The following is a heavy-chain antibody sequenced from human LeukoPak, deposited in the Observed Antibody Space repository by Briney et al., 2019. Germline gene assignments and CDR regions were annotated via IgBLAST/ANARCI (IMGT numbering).Heavy chain of an antibody. CDR1: GFTFSNSA. CDR2: ISTNGDRT. D-gene: IGHD6-19*01. J-gene: IGHJ4*02. V-gene: IGHV3-64*02. Sequence: GGSLRLSCAASGFTFSNSAMYWVRQAPGKGLEFVSVISTNGDRTYYADSVKGRFTISRDNSKNTLYLQMGSLRADDMAVYYCARGVAISSSGWYDTFDYWGQGALVTFSS. CDR3: ARGVAISSSGWYDTFDY.